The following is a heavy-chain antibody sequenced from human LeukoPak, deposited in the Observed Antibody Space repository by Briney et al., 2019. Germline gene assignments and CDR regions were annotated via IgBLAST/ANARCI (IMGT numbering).Heavy chain of an antibody. Sequence: GGSLRLSCAASGFTFSSYSMNWVRQAPGKGLEWVSSISSSSSYIYYADLVKGRFTISRDNAKNSLYLQMNSLRAEDTAVYYCARDGDCSSTSCYNFVLGYYYYGMDVWGQGTTVTVSS. CDR3: ARDGDCSSTSCYNFVLGYYYYGMDV. D-gene: IGHD2-2*02. CDR1: GFTFSSYS. J-gene: IGHJ6*02. CDR2: ISSSSSYI. V-gene: IGHV3-21*01.